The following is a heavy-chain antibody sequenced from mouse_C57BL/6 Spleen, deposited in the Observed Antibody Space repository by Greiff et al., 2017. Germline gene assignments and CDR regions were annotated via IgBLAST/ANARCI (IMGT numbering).Heavy chain of an antibody. CDR1: GFTFSSYA. V-gene: IGHV5-4*01. CDR2: ISDGGSYT. CDR3: ARGGIYYYGSSGGNYFDY. Sequence: EVQRVESGGGLVKPGGSLKLSCAASGFTFSSYAMSWVRQTPEKRLEWVATISDGGSYTYYPDNVKGRFTISRDNAKNNLYLQMSHLKSEDTAMYYCARGGIYYYGSSGGNYFDYWGQGTTLTVSS. J-gene: IGHJ2*01. D-gene: IGHD1-1*01.